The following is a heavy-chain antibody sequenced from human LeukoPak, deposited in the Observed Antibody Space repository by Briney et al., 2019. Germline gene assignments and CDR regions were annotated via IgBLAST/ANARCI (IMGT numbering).Heavy chain of an antibody. CDR2: ISWDGGST. CDR1: GFTFDDYT. D-gene: IGHD2-8*01. J-gene: IGHJ6*02. Sequence: GGSLRLSCAASGFTFDDYTMHWVRQAPGKGLEWVSLISWDGGSTYYADSVKGRFTISRDNSKNSLYLQMNSLRTEDTALYYCAKEGVDYYYYGMDVWGQGTTVTVSS. V-gene: IGHV3-43*01. CDR3: AKEGVDYYYYGMDV.